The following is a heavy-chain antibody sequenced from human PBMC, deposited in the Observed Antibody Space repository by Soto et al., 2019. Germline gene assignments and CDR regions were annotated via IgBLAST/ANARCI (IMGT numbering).Heavy chain of an antibody. CDR2: IYYSGST. V-gene: IGHV4-59*01. CDR1: GGSISSYY. D-gene: IGHD3-22*01. CDR3: ARGGYDSSGLHSDY. J-gene: IGHJ4*02. Sequence: PSLTCTVSGGSISSYYWSWIRQPPGKGLEWIGYIYYSGSTNYNPSLKSRVTISVDTSKNQFSLKLSSVTAADTAVYYCARGGYDSSGLHSDYWGQGTLVTVSS.